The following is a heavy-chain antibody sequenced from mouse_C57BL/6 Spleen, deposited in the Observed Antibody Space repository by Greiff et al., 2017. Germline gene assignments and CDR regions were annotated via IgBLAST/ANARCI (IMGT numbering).Heavy chain of an antibody. J-gene: IGHJ1*03. Sequence: VQLKQSGAELVRPGASVKLSCTASGFNIKDDYMHWVKQRPEQGLEWIGWIDPENGDTEYASKFQGKATITADTSSNTAYLQLSSLTSEDTAVYYCTTSYSYWYFDVWGTGTTVTVSS. D-gene: IGHD2-12*01. CDR2: IDPENGDT. CDR1: GFNIKDDY. V-gene: IGHV14-4*01. CDR3: TTSYSYWYFDV.